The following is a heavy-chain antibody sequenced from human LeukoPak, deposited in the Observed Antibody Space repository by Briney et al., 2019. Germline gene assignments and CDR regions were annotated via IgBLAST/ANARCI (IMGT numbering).Heavy chain of an antibody. J-gene: IGHJ4*02. CDR2: INPNSGGT. D-gene: IGHD2-2*01. V-gene: IGHV1-2*02. CDR1: GYTFTGYY. Sequence: ASVKVSCKASGYTFTGYYMHWVRQAPGQGLEWMGWINPNSGGTNYAQKFQGRVTMTRDTSISTAYMELSRLRSDDTAVYYCAREPKGAGYCSSTSCPLDYWGQGTLVTVSS. CDR3: AREPKGAGYCSSTSCPLDY.